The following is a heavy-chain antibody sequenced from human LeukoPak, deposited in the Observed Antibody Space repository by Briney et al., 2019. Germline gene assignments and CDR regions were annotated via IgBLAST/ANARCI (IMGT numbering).Heavy chain of an antibody. D-gene: IGHD5-24*01. CDR2: IYSGGST. J-gene: IGHJ4*02. V-gene: IGHV3-53*01. CDR3: ARSGYNRFDY. Sequence: GGSLRLSCAASGFTVSSNYMSWVRQAPGKGLEWVSIIYSGGSTFYADSVKGRFTISRDNSKNTLYLQMNSLRAEDTAVYYCARSGYNRFDYWGQGTLVTVSS. CDR1: GFTVSSNY.